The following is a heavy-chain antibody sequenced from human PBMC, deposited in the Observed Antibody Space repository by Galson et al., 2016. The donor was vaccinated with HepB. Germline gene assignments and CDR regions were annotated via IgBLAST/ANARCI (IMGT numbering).Heavy chain of an antibody. CDR1: GFTFSSYW. CDR2: INKDGSSI. D-gene: IGHD3-10*01. J-gene: IGHJ3*02. V-gene: IGHV3-74*01. Sequence: SLRLSCAASGFTFSSYWMYWVRQAPGKGLVWVSRINKDGSSISYVDAVKGRFIISRDNAKNTLYLQMNSLRAEDTAVYSCTRGPYYNANGNAFDMWGQGTLVTVSS. CDR3: TRGPYYNANGNAFDM.